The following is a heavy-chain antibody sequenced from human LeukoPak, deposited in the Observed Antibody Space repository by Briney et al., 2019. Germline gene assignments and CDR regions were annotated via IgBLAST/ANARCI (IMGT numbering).Heavy chain of an antibody. D-gene: IGHD6-13*01. J-gene: IGHJ3*02. CDR2: MNPNSGST. CDR3: ARGSAAADAFDI. Sequence: ASVKVSCKASGYTFTSYDINWVRQATGQGLEWMGWMNPNSGSTGYAQKFQGRVTMTRNTSISTAYMELSSLRSEDTAVYYCARGSAAADAFDIWGQGTMVTVSS. V-gene: IGHV1-8*01. CDR1: GYTFTSYD.